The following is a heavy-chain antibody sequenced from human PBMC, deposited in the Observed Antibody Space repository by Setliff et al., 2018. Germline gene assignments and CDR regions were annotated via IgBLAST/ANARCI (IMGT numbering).Heavy chain of an antibody. Sequence: ASVKVSCKTSGYAFITFGMSWVRQAPGQGLEWMGWMSPVYGVANYARKFQDRVILTTDTSTNTAYMELRNLRPDDKAIYYCATRTPVTFSGVVTTVWGQGSLVTVSS. CDR1: GYAFITFG. J-gene: IGHJ4*02. CDR2: MSPVYGVA. CDR3: ATRTPVTFSGVVTTV. V-gene: IGHV1-18*01. D-gene: IGHD3-3*01.